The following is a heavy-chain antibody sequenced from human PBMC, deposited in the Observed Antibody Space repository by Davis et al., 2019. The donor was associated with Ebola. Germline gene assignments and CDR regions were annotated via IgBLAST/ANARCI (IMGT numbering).Heavy chain of an antibody. CDR3: ARDEYTSSWTDYFYYYGMDV. J-gene: IGHJ6*02. CDR2: ISGKTGNT. Sequence: GESLKISCAASGFTFSIYGLYWVRQAPGKGLEWVATISGKTGNTYYADSVKGRFTISRDNSKNSLYLQMNSLRAEDTAVYYCARDEYTSSWTDYFYYYGMDVWGQGTTVTVSS. V-gene: IGHV3-21*01. CDR1: GFTFSIYG. D-gene: IGHD6-13*01.